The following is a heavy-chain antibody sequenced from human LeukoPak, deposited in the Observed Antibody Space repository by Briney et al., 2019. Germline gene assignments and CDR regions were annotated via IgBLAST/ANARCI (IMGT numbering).Heavy chain of an antibody. CDR1: GFTFSSYA. D-gene: IGHD5-24*01. V-gene: IGHV3-23*01. CDR3: AREPRDGYNYDAFDI. J-gene: IGHJ3*02. Sequence: TGGSLRLSCAASGFTFSSYAMSWVRQAPGKGLEWVSAISGSGGSTYYADSVKGRFTISRDNAKNSLYLQMNSLRAEDTAVYYCAREPRDGYNYDAFDIWGQGTMVTVSS. CDR2: ISGSGGST.